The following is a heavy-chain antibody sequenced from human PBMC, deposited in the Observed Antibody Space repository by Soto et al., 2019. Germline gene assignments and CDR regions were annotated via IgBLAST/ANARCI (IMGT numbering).Heavy chain of an antibody. D-gene: IGHD3-9*01. CDR3: AAGYDILTGYPYYFDY. CDR1: GYSFTSYW. Sequence: PGEALKISCNGSGYSFTSYWIGWVRQMPGKGLEWMGIIYPGDSDTRYSPSFQGQVTISADKSISTAYLQWSSLKASDTAMYYCAAGYDILTGYPYYFDYWGQGTLVTVSS. CDR2: IYPGDSDT. V-gene: IGHV5-51*01. J-gene: IGHJ4*02.